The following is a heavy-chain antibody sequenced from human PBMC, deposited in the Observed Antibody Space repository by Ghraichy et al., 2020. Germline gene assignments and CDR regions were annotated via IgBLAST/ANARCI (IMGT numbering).Heavy chain of an antibody. V-gene: IGHV4-59*08. CDR1: GGSISSYY. Sequence: SETLSLTCTVSGGSISSYYWSWIRQPPGKGLEWIGYIYYSGSTNYNPSLKSRVTISVDTSKNQFSLKLSSVTAADTAVYYCARGEMATNFDYWGQGTLVTVSS. J-gene: IGHJ4*02. CDR2: IYYSGST. CDR3: ARGEMATNFDY. D-gene: IGHD5-24*01.